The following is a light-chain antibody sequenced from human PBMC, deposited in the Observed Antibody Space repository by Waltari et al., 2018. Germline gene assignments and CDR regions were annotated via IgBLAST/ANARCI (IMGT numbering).Light chain of an antibody. V-gene: IGLV1-44*01. CDR2: RNN. Sequence: QSVLTQPPSASGTPGQRVTISCSGSSSNIGSNTVIWYQQLPGTAPKLLMYRNNQRPSGVPDRSPGAKSGTSASLAISELQSDDEADYYCAAWDDSVSGVVFGGGTKVTVL. CDR3: AAWDDSVSGVV. J-gene: IGLJ3*02. CDR1: SSNIGSNT.